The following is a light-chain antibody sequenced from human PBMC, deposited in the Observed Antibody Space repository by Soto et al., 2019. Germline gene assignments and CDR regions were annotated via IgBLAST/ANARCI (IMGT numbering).Light chain of an antibody. CDR2: DAS. Sequence: EIVLTQSPATLSLSQSEIASVACMASQSVSSYLAWYQQKPGQAPRLLIYDASNRATGIPARFSGSGSGTDFTLTISSLQSEDFAVYYCQQYDNWPWTFGQGTKVDIK. CDR1: QSVSSY. CDR3: QQYDNWPWT. J-gene: IGKJ1*01. V-gene: IGKV3-11*01.